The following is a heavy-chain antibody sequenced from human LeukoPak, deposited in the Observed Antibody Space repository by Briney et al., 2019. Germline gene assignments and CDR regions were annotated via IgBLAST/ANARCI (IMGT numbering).Heavy chain of an antibody. CDR2: SGSGGDT. J-gene: IGHJ4*02. D-gene: IGHD1-26*01. CDR3: APGVGATPSTH. CDR1: GFTFSNYA. V-gene: IGHV3-23*01. Sequence: GGSLRLSCVASGFTFSNYAMNWVRQAPGKGLEWVSLSGSGGDTYYVDSVKGRFTISRDNSKNSLYLQMNSLRAEDTAVYYCAPGVGATPSTHWGQGTLVTVSS.